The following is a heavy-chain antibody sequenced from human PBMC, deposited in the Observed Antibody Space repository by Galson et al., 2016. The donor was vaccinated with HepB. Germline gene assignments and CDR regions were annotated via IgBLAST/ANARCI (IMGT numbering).Heavy chain of an antibody. CDR1: GLTFSNYG. Sequence: SLRLSCAASGLTFSNYGMHWVRQAPGKGLEWVAVISYDGSNKYYADSVKGRFTISRDNSNNTLYLQMNSLTTADTAVYYCAKDSWDTWLHWYFDLWGRGTLVTVSS. J-gene: IGHJ2*01. CDR2: ISYDGSNK. V-gene: IGHV3-30*18. D-gene: IGHD5-24*01. CDR3: AKDSWDTWLHWYFDL.